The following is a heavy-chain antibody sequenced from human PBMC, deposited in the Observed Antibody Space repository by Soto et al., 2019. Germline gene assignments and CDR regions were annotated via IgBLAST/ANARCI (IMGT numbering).Heavy chain of an antibody. CDR2: ISYDGSNK. V-gene: IGHV3-30*18. CDR1: GFTFSSYG. CDR3: AKDWWITMIPGEGGDY. D-gene: IGHD3-22*01. J-gene: IGHJ4*02. Sequence: QVQLVESGGGVVQPGRSLRLSCAASGFTFSSYGMHWVRQAPGKGLEWVAVISYDGSNKYYADSVKGRFTISRDNSKNTLYLQMNSVRAEDTAVYYCAKDWWITMIPGEGGDYWGQGTLVTVSS.